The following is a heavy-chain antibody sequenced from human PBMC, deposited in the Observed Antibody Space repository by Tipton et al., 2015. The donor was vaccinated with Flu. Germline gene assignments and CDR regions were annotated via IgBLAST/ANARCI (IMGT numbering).Heavy chain of an antibody. CDR1: GGSISSYY. V-gene: IGHV4-59*01. CDR3: ARVDSSGYYPGH. J-gene: IGHJ4*02. D-gene: IGHD3-22*01. Sequence: TLSLTCTVSGGSISSYYWSWIRQPPGKGLEWIGYIYYSGSTNYNPSLKSRVTISVDTSKNQFSLKLSSVTAADTAVYYCARVDSSGYYPGHWVQGTLVTDSS. CDR2: IYYSGST.